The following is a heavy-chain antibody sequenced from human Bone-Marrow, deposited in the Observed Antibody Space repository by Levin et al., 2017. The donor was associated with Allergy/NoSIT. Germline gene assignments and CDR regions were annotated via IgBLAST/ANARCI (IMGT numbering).Heavy chain of an antibody. Sequence: GESLKISCKASGYTFTSYGISWVRQAPGQGLEWMGWISAYNGNTNYAQKLQGRVTMTTDTSTSTAYMELRSLRSDDTAVYYCARAIYRGHDYFDYWGQGTLVTVSS. V-gene: IGHV1-18*01. CDR3: ARAIYRGHDYFDY. CDR1: GYTFTSYG. D-gene: IGHD3-3*01. J-gene: IGHJ4*02. CDR2: ISAYNGNT.